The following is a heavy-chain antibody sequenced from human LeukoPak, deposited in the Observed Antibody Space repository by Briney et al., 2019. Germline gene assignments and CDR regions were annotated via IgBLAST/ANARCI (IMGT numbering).Heavy chain of an antibody. CDR1: GGSISSGSYY. Sequence: PSETLSLTCTVSGGSISSGSYYWSWIRQPAGKGLEWIGRIYTSGSTNYNPSLKSRVTISVDTSKNQFSLKLSSVTAADTAVYYCAVEFRSDSPWYFDYWGQGILVTVSS. CDR3: AVEFRSDSPWYFDY. CDR2: IYTSGST. V-gene: IGHV4-61*02. D-gene: IGHD1-26*01. J-gene: IGHJ4*02.